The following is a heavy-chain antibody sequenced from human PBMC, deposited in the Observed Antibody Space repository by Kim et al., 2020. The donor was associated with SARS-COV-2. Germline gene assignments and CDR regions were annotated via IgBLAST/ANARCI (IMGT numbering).Heavy chain of an antibody. CDR2: YGGST. CDR3: ARVPMDV. J-gene: IGHJ6*02. Sequence: YGGSTYYNPPLKSRVTISVDTSKNQFSLKLSSVTAADTAVYYCARVPMDVWGQGTTVTVSS. V-gene: IGHV4-39*07.